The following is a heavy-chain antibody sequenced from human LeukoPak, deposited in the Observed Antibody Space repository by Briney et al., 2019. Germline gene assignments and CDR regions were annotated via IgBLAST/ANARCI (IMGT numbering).Heavy chain of an antibody. Sequence: GGSLRLSCVVSGISLSNYAMSWVRQAPGKGLEWVSYISERGGTTTYADSVKGRFTISRDNSLNTMYLQMSSLRAEDTALYYCAKGGSGYFLDLWGQGTLVTVSS. D-gene: IGHD5-12*01. CDR3: AKGGSGYFLDL. J-gene: IGHJ5*02. CDR2: ISERGGTT. CDR1: GISLSNYA. V-gene: IGHV3-23*01.